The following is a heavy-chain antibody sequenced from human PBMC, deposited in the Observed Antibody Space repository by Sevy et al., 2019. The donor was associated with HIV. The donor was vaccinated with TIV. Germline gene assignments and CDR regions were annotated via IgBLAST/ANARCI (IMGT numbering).Heavy chain of an antibody. CDR2: IKQDGSEK. CDR3: ARSPIPSDYYFDY. D-gene: IGHD3-3*01. J-gene: IGHJ4*02. CDR1: GFTFSSYW. Sequence: GGSPRLSCAASGFTFSSYWMTWVRQAPGKGLEWVANIKQDGSEKYYVDSVKGRFTISRDNTKNSLYLQMNSLRAEDTAVYYCARSPIPSDYYFDYWGQGTLVTVSS. V-gene: IGHV3-7*01.